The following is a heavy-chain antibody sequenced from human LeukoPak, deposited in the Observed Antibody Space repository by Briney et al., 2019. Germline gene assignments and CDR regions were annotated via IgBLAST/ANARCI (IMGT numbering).Heavy chain of an antibody. D-gene: IGHD5-18*01. CDR1: GGTFSSYA. CDR2: IIPIFGTA. Sequence: GSSVKASCKASGGTFSSYAISWVRQAPGQGLEWMGGIIPIFGTANYAQKFQGRVTITADESTSTAYMELSSLRSEDTAVYYCARGGYSYGVFDYWGQGTLVTVSS. J-gene: IGHJ4*02. V-gene: IGHV1-69*01. CDR3: ARGGYSYGVFDY.